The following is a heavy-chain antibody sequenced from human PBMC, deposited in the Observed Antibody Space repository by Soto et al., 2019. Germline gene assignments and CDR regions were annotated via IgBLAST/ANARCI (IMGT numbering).Heavy chain of an antibody. CDR3: ARSATYRSGGSCYSSWFDP. CDR1: GDTFTSYG. CDR2: ISAYNGNT. V-gene: IGHV1-18*01. D-gene: IGHD2-15*01. Sequence: GASVKVSCKASGDTFTSYGISWVRQAPGQGLEWMGWISAYNGNTNYAQKLQGRVTMTTDTSTSTAYMELRSLRSDDTAVYYCARSATYRSGGSCYSSWFDPWGQGTLVTVSS. J-gene: IGHJ5*02.